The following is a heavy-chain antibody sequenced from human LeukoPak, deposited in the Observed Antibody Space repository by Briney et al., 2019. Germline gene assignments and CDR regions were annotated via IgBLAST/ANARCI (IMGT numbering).Heavy chain of an antibody. CDR2: VNDDGSSI. Sequence: GGSLRLSCAASGFAFSNSLMHWVRQAPGKGLVWVSRVNDDGSSISYADSVKGRFTISRDNAKSTLFLQMNSLRAEDTAVYYCARGYRIADAFDFWGQGTMVTVSS. J-gene: IGHJ3*01. D-gene: IGHD2-21*01. CDR1: GFAFSNSL. CDR3: ARGYRIADAFDF. V-gene: IGHV3-74*01.